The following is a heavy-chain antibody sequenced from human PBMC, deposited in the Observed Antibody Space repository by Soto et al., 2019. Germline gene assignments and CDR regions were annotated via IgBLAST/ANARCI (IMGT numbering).Heavy chain of an antibody. CDR2: IYWDDDK. D-gene: IGHD5-12*01. CDR1: GFSLPSGVG. Sequence: QITLKESGPTLVRPPQTLTLTCTFSGFSLPSGVGVGWIRQPPGKALEWLALIYWDDDKRYSPSLKNRLTITKDTSKNQVVLTMTNVGPVDTATYFCAHIDPEIVTVGGHGGFDYWGQGTLVPVSS. CDR3: AHIDPEIVTVGGHGGFDY. J-gene: IGHJ4*02. V-gene: IGHV2-5*02.